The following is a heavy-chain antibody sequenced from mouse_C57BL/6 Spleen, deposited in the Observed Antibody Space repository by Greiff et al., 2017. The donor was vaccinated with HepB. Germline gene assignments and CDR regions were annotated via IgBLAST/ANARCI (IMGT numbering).Heavy chain of an antibody. CDR1: GFTFSDAW. CDR2: IRNKANNHAT. V-gene: IGHV6-6*01. J-gene: IGHJ4*01. Sequence: EVQLQESGGGLVQPGGSMKLSCAASGFTFSDAWMDWVRQSPEKGLEWVAEIRNKANNHATYYAESVKGRFTISRDDSKSSVYLQMNSLRAEDTGIYYCTRSLEDWDYAMDYWGQGTSVTVSS. CDR3: TRSLEDWDYAMDY. D-gene: IGHD4-1*01.